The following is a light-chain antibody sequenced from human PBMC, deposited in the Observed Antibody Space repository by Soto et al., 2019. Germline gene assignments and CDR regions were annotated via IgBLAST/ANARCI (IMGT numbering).Light chain of an antibody. V-gene: IGKV1-12*01. CDR3: QQFSSFPQT. Sequence: DIRMTQSPSSVSASVGDRVTITCRASQDIRYYLAWYQQKPGQAPKLLIYGATNLQSGVPSRFSGGGSGTDFTLTITTLQPEDFATYSCQQFSSFPQTFGQGTTVEI. CDR1: QDIRYY. J-gene: IGKJ1*01. CDR2: GAT.